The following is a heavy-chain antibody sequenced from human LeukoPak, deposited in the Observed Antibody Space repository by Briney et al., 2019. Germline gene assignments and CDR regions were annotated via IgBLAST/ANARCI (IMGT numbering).Heavy chain of an antibody. CDR3: ARLQTRSGLYGSGTYDAFDI. Sequence: GESLKISCKGSGYSFASYWIGWVRQMPGKGLEWMGIIYPGDSDTRYSPSFQGQVTISADKSISTAYLQWSSLKASDTAMYYCARLQTRSGLYGSGTYDAFDIWGQGTMVTVSS. D-gene: IGHD3-10*01. J-gene: IGHJ3*02. V-gene: IGHV5-51*01. CDR2: IYPGDSDT. CDR1: GYSFASYW.